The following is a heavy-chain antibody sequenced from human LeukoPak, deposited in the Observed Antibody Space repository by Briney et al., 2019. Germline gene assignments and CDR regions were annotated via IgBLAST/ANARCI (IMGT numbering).Heavy chain of an antibody. J-gene: IGHJ4*02. CDR2: FDPEDGET. Sequence: ASVKVSCKVSGYTPTELSMHWVRQAPGKGLEWMGGFDPEDGETIYAQKSQGRVTMTEDTSTDTAYMELSSLRSEDTAVYYCATKSMVRGVIIPYFDYWGQGTLVTVSS. CDR3: ATKSMVRGVIIPYFDY. D-gene: IGHD3-10*01. V-gene: IGHV1-24*01. CDR1: GYTPTELS.